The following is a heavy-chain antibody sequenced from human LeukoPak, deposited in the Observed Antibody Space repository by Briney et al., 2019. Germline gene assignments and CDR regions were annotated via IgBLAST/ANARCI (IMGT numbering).Heavy chain of an antibody. CDR3: ARDGGAPAGT. J-gene: IGHJ3*01. V-gene: IGHV3-53*01. Sequence: GGSLRLSCAASGFNVSNNYMSWVRQAPGKGLEWVSVIYRGGRAYYADSVKGRITISRDNSKKTLYLQMNSLRVEDTAVYYCARDGGAPAGTWGQGTMVTVSS. CDR1: GFNVSNNY. D-gene: IGHD3-16*01. CDR2: IYRGGRA.